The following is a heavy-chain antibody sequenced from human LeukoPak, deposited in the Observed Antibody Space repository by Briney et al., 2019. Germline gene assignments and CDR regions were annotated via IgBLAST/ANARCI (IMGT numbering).Heavy chain of an antibody. D-gene: IGHD6-6*01. V-gene: IGHV1-2*02. CDR3: AGARWQLVPYFDS. J-gene: IGHJ4*02. CDR2: INPNSGGT. Sequence: ASVKVSCKASGYTFTDYYMHWVRQAPGQGLEWMGWINPNSGGTNFAQKFQGRVAMTRDTSISTAYLELGSLRSDDTAVYFCAGARWQLVPYFDSWGQGTPVTVSS. CDR1: GYTFTDYY.